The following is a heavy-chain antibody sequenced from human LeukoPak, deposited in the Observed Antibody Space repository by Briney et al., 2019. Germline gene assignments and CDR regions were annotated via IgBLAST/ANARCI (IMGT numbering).Heavy chain of an antibody. CDR1: GFTFSSYS. J-gene: IGHJ4*02. V-gene: IGHV3-21*01. CDR3: ARDRWYYDSSGGTDY. Sequence: GGSLRLSCAASGFTFSSYSMNWVRQAPGKGLEGVSSISSSSSYIYYADSVKGRFTISRDNAKNSLYLQMNSLRAEDTAVYYCARDRWYYDSSGGTDYWGQGTLVTVSS. D-gene: IGHD3-22*01. CDR2: ISSSSSYI.